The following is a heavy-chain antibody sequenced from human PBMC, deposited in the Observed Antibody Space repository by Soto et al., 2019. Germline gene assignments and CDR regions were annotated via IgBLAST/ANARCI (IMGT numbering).Heavy chain of an antibody. CDR2: IDPSDSYT. D-gene: IGHD1-1*01. J-gene: IGHJ6*02. Sequence: PGESLKISCKGSGYSFTSYWISWVRQMPGKGLEWMGRIDPSDSYTNYSPSFQGHVTISADKSISTAYLQWSSLKASDTAMYYCARPSVRPTNYYYYGMDVWGQGTTVTAP. CDR3: ARPSVRPTNYYYYGMDV. CDR1: GYSFTSYW. V-gene: IGHV5-10-1*01.